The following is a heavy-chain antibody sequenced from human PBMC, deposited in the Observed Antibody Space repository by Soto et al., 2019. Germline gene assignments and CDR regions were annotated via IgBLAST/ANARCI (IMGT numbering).Heavy chain of an antibody. CDR3: MRGASARDSSGYPYYFDP. CDR2: INCRSGGT. V-gene: IGHV1-2*02. D-gene: IGHD3-22*01. J-gene: IGHJ4*02. Sequence: ASVKVSCKASGYVFTGYYLHWVRQAPGQGLEWMGWINCRSGGTTYTQKFQGRVTLTMDTSTSTAYMELSSLISDDTALYYCMRGASARDSSGYPYYFDPWGQGTLVTVSS. CDR1: GYVFTGYY.